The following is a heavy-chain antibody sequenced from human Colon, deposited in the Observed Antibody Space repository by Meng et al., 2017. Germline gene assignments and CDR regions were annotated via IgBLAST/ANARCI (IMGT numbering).Heavy chain of an antibody. V-gene: IGHV4-31*03. Sequence: VGLRGPGPGLVSPPHTLSLTCNVPGPSIGTTGDYWTWIRQRPGKGLEWIGKIFYTGTAHYNPSLKTRAAMSVDRSKNQFSLKLSSVTAADTAVYYCARADCTAGICYQFDNWGQGTLVTVSS. CDR2: IFYTGTA. CDR3: ARADCTAGICYQFDN. CDR1: GPSIGTTGDY. J-gene: IGHJ4*02. D-gene: IGHD2-8*02.